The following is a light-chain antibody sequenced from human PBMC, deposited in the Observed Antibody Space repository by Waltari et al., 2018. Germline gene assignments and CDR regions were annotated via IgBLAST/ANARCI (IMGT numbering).Light chain of an antibody. CDR2: TAS. J-gene: IGKJ1*01. V-gene: IGKV1-39*01. CDR1: QTISNY. Sequence: DIQMTQSLSSLSASIGDRVTITCRASQTISNYLNWYQQKPGKAPRLLIYTASNLQSGVPSRFSGSGSGTDFTLTISSLQPEDFATYSCQQTYRTPWTLGQGTKVEIK. CDR3: QQTYRTPWT.